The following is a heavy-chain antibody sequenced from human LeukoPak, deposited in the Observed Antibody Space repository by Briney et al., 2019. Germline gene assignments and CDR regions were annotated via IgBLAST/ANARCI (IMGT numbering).Heavy chain of an antibody. J-gene: IGHJ4*02. D-gene: IGHD3-16*01. V-gene: IGHV4-34*01. CDR3: ARRRSGMISIDY. Sequence: SETLSLTWAVYGGSFSGYYWSWIRQPPGKGLEWIGNIDYNEITYYNPSLKSRVTISVDASKTQLSLKLNSVTAADTAVYYCARRRSGMISIDYWGQGTLVTVSS. CDR1: GGSFSGYY. CDR2: IDYNEIT.